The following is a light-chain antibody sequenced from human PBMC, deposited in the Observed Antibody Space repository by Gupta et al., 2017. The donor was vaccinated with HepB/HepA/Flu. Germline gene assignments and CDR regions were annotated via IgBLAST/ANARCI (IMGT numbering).Light chain of an antibody. CDR1: ESITTW. V-gene: IGKV1-12*01. CDR2: SAS. CDR3: QQADSFPIA. Sequence: DVHMTQSPSSVSASVGDRVTITCRASESITTWLAWYQQKPGKAPKLLIYSASTLQRGVPSRFSGSGSGTDFTLTITSLQPEDFATYYCQQADSFPIAFGQGTLMDIK. J-gene: IGKJ5*01.